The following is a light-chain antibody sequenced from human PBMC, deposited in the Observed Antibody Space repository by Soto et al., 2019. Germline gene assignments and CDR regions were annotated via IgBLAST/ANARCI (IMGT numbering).Light chain of an antibody. J-gene: IGLJ1*01. CDR1: HNDIGTYDY. V-gene: IGLV2-14*03. Sequence: QSVLTQPTSVSGSPGQSITISCTGNHNDIGTYDYVSWYQQHPGRAPRLLIHGVTTRPSGISGRFSASKSGLTASLTISGLQPEDEADYYCSSFTSNRIYVFGHGTKVTV. CDR2: GVT. CDR3: SSFTSNRIYV.